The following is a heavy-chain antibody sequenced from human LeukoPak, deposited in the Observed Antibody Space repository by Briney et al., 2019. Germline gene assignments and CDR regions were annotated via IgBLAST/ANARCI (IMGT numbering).Heavy chain of an antibody. D-gene: IGHD6-19*01. J-gene: IGHJ4*02. CDR2: ISGSGGST. Sequence: GGSLRLSCAASGFTFSSYSMNWVRQAPGKGLEWVSTISGSGGSTYYADSVKGRFTISRDNSKNTLYLQMNSLGAEDTAVYYCAKGRSGSFNFDYWGQGTLVTVSS. V-gene: IGHV3-23*01. CDR1: GFTFSSYS. CDR3: AKGRSGSFNFDY.